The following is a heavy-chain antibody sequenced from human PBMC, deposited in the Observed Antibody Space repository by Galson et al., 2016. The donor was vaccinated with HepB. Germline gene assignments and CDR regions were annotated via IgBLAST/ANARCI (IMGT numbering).Heavy chain of an antibody. V-gene: IGHV2-5*02. J-gene: IGHJ3*02. CDR3: AHRLRADAFDI. CDR2: IYWDDDK. Sequence: PALVKPTQTLTLTCSFSGFSLKTSGEAVGWIRQSPGKALEWLAHIYWDDDKRYRPSLESRLTITKDSSKNQVVLKMTKMDPFDTATYYCAHRLRADAFDIWGQGTFVIVSS. CDR1: GFSLKTSGEA.